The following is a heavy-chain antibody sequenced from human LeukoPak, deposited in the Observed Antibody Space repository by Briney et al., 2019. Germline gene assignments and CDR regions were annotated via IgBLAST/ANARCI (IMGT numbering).Heavy chain of an antibody. CDR3: VKDNPLDY. Sequence: GGSLRLSCAASGFTFSSYAMSWVRQAPGKGLDWVAFIRHDGNKKLYADSVKGRFTISRDNSKNTLYLYVNSLRPDDSAVYYCVKDNPLDYWGQGTLVIVSS. CDR1: GFTFSSYA. J-gene: IGHJ4*02. V-gene: IGHV3-30*02. CDR2: IRHDGNKK.